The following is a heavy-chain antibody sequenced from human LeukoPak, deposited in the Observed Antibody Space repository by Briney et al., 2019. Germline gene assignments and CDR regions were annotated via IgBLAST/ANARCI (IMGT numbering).Heavy chain of an antibody. CDR1: GGTFSSYA. Sequence: SVKVSCKASGGTFSSYAISWVRQAPGQGLEWMGGITPIFGTANYAQKFQGRVTITTDESTSTAYMELSSLRSEDTAVYYCARGVLAAATIWEGFDYWGQGTLATVSS. D-gene: IGHD6-25*01. V-gene: IGHV1-69*05. J-gene: IGHJ4*02. CDR3: ARGVLAAATIWEGFDY. CDR2: ITPIFGTA.